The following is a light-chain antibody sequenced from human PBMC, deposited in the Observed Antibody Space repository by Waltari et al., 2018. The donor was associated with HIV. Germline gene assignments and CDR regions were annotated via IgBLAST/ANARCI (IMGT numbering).Light chain of an antibody. CDR1: QSVSSN. J-gene: IGKJ1*01. Sequence: EIGMTQSPATLSVSPGERATLSCRASQSVSSNLAWYQQKPGQAPRPLVYGASTRATGIPARFSGSGSGTEFTLTISSLQSEDFAVYYCQQYNNWHPWTFGQGTKVEIK. CDR3: QQYNNWHPWT. CDR2: GAS. V-gene: IGKV3-15*01.